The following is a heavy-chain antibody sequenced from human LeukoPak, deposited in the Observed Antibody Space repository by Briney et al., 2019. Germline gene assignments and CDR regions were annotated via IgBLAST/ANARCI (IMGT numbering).Heavy chain of an antibody. Sequence: SETLSLTCIVSGVSISSGDYYWGWIRQPPGKGLEWIGSIFYSGRTYYNTPLKSRVTISEDTSMNQFSLKLSFVTAADSAVYYCARHRTAINRYGPYDAFDIWGRGTMVTVSS. CDR3: ARHRTAINRYGPYDAFDI. J-gene: IGHJ3*02. CDR1: GVSISSGDYY. D-gene: IGHD5-18*01. CDR2: IFYSGRT. V-gene: IGHV4-39*01.